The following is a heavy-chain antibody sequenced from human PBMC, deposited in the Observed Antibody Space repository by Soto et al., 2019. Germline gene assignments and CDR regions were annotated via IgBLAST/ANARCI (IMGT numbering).Heavy chain of an antibody. Sequence: VVSVKVSCKASGHRFNDYAISWVRQAPGQGLEWMGWISAYSGQTNLAEKFKGRVTMTAEASTTTAYIELRSLRSDDTAIYFCVRDPRDYFGSGTSPHPWGQGTLVTV. CDR2: ISAYSGQT. D-gene: IGHD3-10*01. CDR1: GHRFNDYA. CDR3: VRDPRDYFGSGTSPHP. V-gene: IGHV1-18*01. J-gene: IGHJ5*02.